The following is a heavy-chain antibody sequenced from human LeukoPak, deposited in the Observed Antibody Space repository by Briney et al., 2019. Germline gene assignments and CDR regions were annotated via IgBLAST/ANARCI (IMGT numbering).Heavy chain of an antibody. CDR1: GGSVSSYY. J-gene: IGHJ3*02. CDR2: IYYSGSA. V-gene: IGHV4-59*08. Sequence: SETLSLTCTVSGGSVSSYYWSWIRQPPGKGLEWIGFIYYSGSANYNSSLKSRVTISVDTSKNQFSLKLSSVTAADTAVYYCARHTGRPYYYDSSAPSGAFDIWGQGTMVTVSS. D-gene: IGHD3-22*01. CDR3: ARHTGRPYYYDSSAPSGAFDI.